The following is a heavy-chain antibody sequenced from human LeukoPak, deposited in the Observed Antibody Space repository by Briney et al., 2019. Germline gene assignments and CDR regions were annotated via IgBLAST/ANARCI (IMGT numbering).Heavy chain of an antibody. CDR3: AKEGDTAMDTLFFDY. CDR1: GFTXXXYA. V-gene: IGHV3-23*01. J-gene: IGHJ4*02. CDR2: ISGSGGST. D-gene: IGHD5-18*01. Sequence: RXSXXXXGFTXXXYAMSWVRQAPGKGLEWVSAISGSGGSTYYADSVKGRFTISRDNSKNTLYLQMNSLRAEDTAVYYCAKEGDTAMDTLFFDYWGQGTLVTVSS.